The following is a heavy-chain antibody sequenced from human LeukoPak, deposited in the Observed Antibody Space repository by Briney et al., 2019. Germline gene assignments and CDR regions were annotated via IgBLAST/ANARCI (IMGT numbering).Heavy chain of an antibody. D-gene: IGHD3-9*01. V-gene: IGHV1-8*01. CDR2: MNPNSGNT. Sequence: ASVKVSCKASGYTFTSYDINWVRQATGQGLEWMGWMNPNSGNTGYAQKFQGRVTMTRNTSISTAYMELSSLRSEDTAVYYCARGALGGYFDWSKRYFDYWGQGTLVTVSS. J-gene: IGHJ4*02. CDR1: GYTFTSYD. CDR3: ARGALGGYFDWSKRYFDY.